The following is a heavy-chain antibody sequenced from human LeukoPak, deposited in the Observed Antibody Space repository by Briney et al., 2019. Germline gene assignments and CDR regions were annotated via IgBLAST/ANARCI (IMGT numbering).Heavy chain of an antibody. D-gene: IGHD6-19*01. V-gene: IGHV4-59*01. J-gene: IGHJ4*02. CDR3: ARDPEAGTSTYFDY. CDR2: IDYSGST. CDR1: GGSISTYY. Sequence: SETLSLTCTVSGGSISTYYWSWIRQPPGKGLEWIGYIDYSGSTNYNPSLKSRVTISVDTSKNQFSLNLTSVTAADTAVYSCARDPEAGTSTYFDYWGQGTLVTVSS.